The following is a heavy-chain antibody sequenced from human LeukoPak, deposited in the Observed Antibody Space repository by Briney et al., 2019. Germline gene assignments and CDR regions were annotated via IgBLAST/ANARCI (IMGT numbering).Heavy chain of an antibody. V-gene: IGHV1-46*01. Sequence: ASVTVSCKASGYTFTSYYMHWVRQAPGQGLEWMGIINPSGGSTSYAQKFQGRVTMTRDTSTSTVYMELSSLRSEDTAVYYCARDSALRFLEWLSHPYYYGMDVWGQGTTVTVSS. J-gene: IGHJ6*02. D-gene: IGHD3-3*01. CDR3: ARDSALRFLEWLSHPYYYGMDV. CDR1: GYTFTSYY. CDR2: INPSGGST.